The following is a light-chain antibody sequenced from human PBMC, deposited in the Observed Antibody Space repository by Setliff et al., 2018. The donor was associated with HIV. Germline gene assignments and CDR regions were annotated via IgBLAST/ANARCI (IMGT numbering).Light chain of an antibody. V-gene: IGLV2-14*03. CDR1: SSDVGGYNY. Sequence: QSALTQPASVSGSPGQSITISCTGTSSDVGGYNYVSWYQQHPGKAPKLMISAVSNRPSGVSNRFSGSKSGYTASLTISGLQAEDEADYYCASYAGTTHPYVFGTGTKV. J-gene: IGLJ1*01. CDR2: AVS. CDR3: ASYAGTTHPYV.